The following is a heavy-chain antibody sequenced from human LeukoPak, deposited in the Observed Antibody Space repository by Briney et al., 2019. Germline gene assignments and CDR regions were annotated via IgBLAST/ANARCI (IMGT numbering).Heavy chain of an antibody. CDR2: ISGSGGST. V-gene: IGHV3-23*01. CDR1: GFTFSSYG. D-gene: IGHD2-15*01. CDR3: AKAPKTDPDIFFDY. Sequence: GGSLRLSCAASGFTFSSYGMSWVRQAPGKGLEWVSAISGSGGSTYYADSVKGRFTISRDNSKNTLFLQVNSLRAEDTAIYYCAKAPKTDPDIFFDYWGQGTLVTVSS. J-gene: IGHJ4*02.